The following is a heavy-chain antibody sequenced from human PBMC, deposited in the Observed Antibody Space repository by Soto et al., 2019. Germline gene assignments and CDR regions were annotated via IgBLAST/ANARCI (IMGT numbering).Heavy chain of an antibody. CDR1: GFTFSGYG. V-gene: IGHV3-30*18. D-gene: IGHD2-8*01. J-gene: IGHJ5*02. CDR3: AKENNGPNWFDP. Sequence: QVQLVESGGGVVQPGRSLRLSCAASGFTFSGYGMHWVRQAPGKGLEWVAVISYDGSNKYYADSVKGRFTISRDNSKNTLYLQMNSLRAEDTAVYYCAKENNGPNWFDPWGQGTLVTVSS. CDR2: ISYDGSNK.